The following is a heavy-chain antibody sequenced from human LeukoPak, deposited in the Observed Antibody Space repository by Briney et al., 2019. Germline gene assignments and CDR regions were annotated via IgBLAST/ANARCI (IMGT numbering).Heavy chain of an antibody. D-gene: IGHD2-2*01. CDR2: ISSSGSYR. CDR1: GFTFSSYS. CDR3: ANQPGNYFDY. Sequence: GGSLRLSCAASGFTFSSYSMNWVRQAPGKGLEWVSSISSSGSYRYYADSVKGRFTISRDNAKSSLYLQMNSLRADDTALYYCANQPGNYFDYWGQGTLATVSS. V-gene: IGHV3-21*04. J-gene: IGHJ4*02.